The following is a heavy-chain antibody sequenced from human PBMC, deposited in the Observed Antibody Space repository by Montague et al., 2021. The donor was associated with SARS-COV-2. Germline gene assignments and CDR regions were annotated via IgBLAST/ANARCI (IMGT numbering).Heavy chain of an antibody. CDR1: GDSITNHY. J-gene: IGHJ4*02. CDR2: MHLTGKT. Sequence: SETLSLTCSVSGDSITNHYWSWIRQPAGKGLEWIGGMHLTGKTNFSPSFISRLTMSADTSKNQFSLKLTSVTAADTAVYYCARDRFDFGAGRQGTIDFWGQGTLVTVSS. V-gene: IGHV4-4*07. CDR3: ARDRFDFGAGRQGTIDF. D-gene: IGHD1/OR15-1a*01.